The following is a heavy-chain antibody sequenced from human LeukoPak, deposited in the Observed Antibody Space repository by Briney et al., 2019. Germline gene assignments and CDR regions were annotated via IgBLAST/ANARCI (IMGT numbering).Heavy chain of an antibody. CDR1: GGSFSGYN. Sequence: SETLSLTCAGFGGSFSGYNWSWIRQSPGKGLEWVGEIHPSGTTNYSPSLKSRVTISLDTSNNQFSLRLSSVTAADTAVYYCARGLDEYKGGNYWGQGTLVTVSS. CDR3: ARGLDEYKGGNY. CDR2: IHPSGTT. D-gene: IGHD5-24*01. V-gene: IGHV4-34*01. J-gene: IGHJ4*02.